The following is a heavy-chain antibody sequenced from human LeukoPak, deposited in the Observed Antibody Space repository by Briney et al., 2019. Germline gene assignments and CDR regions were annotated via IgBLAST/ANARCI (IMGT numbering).Heavy chain of an antibody. J-gene: IGHJ3*02. D-gene: IGHD6-13*01. CDR3: ARFTSSSWYWGAFDI. CDR1: GGSISSGGYY. CDR2: IYYSGST. Sequence: PSQTLSLTCTVSGGSISSGGYYWSWIRQHPGKGLEWIGYIYYSGSTYYNPSLKSRVTISVDTSKNQFSLKLSSVTAADTAVYYCARFTSSSWYWGAFDIWGQGTMVTVSS. V-gene: IGHV4-31*03.